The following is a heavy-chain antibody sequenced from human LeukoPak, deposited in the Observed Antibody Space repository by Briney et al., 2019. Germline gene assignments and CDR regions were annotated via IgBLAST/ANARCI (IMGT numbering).Heavy chain of an antibody. Sequence: GASVKVSCKASGYTFTSYGISWVRQAPGQGLEWMGWISAYNGNTNYAQKLQGRVTMTTDTSTSTAYMELRSLRSDDTAVYYCARGWEPTTTWTTNWFDPWGQGTLVTVSS. CDR3: ARGWEPTTTWTTNWFDP. V-gene: IGHV1-18*01. D-gene: IGHD1-26*01. J-gene: IGHJ5*02. CDR2: ISAYNGNT. CDR1: GYTFTSYG.